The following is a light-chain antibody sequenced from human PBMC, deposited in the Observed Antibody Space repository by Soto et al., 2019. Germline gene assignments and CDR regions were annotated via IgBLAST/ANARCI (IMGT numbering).Light chain of an antibody. CDR2: DAS. Sequence: IVFTQSPATLSLSPGERATISCMASQSVSSSLAWYQQKPGQAPRLLIYDASNRATGIPARFSGSGSGTDFTLTIISLEPEDFAVYYCQQRSNWPPITFGQGTRLEIK. J-gene: IGKJ5*01. V-gene: IGKV3-11*01. CDR3: QQRSNWPPIT. CDR1: QSVSSS.